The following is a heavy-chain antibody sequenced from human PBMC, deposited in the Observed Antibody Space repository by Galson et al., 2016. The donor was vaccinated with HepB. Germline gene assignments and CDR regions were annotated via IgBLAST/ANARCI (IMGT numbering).Heavy chain of an antibody. CDR2: ISYDGNNK. CDR1: GFSLSDYP. Sequence: SLRLSCAGSGFSLSDYPMHWLRQAPGKGLEWVAVISYDGNNKNHADSVKGRFTISRDNSKNTVYLQMSSLRLEDTAVYYCARALTLGAFDIWGQGTMVTVSS. D-gene: IGHD3-16*01. V-gene: IGHV3-30*04. CDR3: ARALTLGAFDI. J-gene: IGHJ3*02.